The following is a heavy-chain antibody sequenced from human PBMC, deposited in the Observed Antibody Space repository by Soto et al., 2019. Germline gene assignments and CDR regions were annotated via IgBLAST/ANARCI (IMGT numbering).Heavy chain of an antibody. CDR1: GESFSGY. CDR2: INHGGVT. D-gene: IGHD5-12*01. J-gene: IGHJ4*02. Sequence: QVQLQQWGAGLLKPSETLSLTCAVSGESFSGYWSWIRRPPGKGLEWIGEINHGGVTVYNPSLKSRVSISVDTSNEQLSLRLNSVTAADTAVYYCARHRSGAYDFDYWGEGTLVTVSS. V-gene: IGHV4-34*01. CDR3: ARHRSGAYDFDY.